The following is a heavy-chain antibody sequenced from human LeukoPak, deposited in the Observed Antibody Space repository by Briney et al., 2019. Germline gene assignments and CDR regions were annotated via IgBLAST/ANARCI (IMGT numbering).Heavy chain of an antibody. CDR3: ARILGNYFDSSGYSLHWFDP. V-gene: IGHV5-51*01. D-gene: IGHD3-22*01. J-gene: IGHJ5*02. CDR1: GYSFTSYW. CDR2: IYPGDSDT. Sequence: GESLKISCKGSGYSFTSYWIGWVRQMSGKGLEWMGIIYPGDSDTRYSPSFQGQVTISVDKSISTAYLQWSSLKASDTALYYCARILGNYFDSSGYSLHWFDPWGQGTLVTVSS.